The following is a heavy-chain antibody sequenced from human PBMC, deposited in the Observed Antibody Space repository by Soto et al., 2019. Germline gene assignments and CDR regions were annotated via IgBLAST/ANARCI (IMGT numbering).Heavy chain of an antibody. V-gene: IGHV4-39*01. CDR3: ARVELYSSSWYKSPSTDY. CDR1: GGSISSSSYY. Sequence: SETLSLTCTVSGGSISSSSYYWGWIRQPPGKGLEWIGSIYYSGSTYYNPSLKSRVTISVDTSKNQFSLKLSSVTAADTAVYYCARVELYSSSWYKSPSTDYWGQGTLVTVS. CDR2: IYYSGST. D-gene: IGHD6-13*01. J-gene: IGHJ4*02.